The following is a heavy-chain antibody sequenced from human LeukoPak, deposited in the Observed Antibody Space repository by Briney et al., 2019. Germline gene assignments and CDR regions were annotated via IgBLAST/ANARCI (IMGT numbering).Heavy chain of an antibody. J-gene: IGHJ4*02. CDR2: ISWNSGSI. CDR1: GFTFDDYA. V-gene: IGHV3-9*01. Sequence: GGSLRLSCAASGFTFDDYAMHWVRQAPGKGLEWVSGISWNSGSIGYADSVKGRFTISRDNSKNTLYLQMNSLRAEDTAVYYCAKEVEYYGSGTYFPDYWGQGTLVTVSS. CDR3: AKEVEYYGSGTYFPDY. D-gene: IGHD3-10*01.